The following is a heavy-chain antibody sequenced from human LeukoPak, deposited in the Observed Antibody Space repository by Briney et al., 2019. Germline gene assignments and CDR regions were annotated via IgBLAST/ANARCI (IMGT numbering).Heavy chain of an antibody. CDR1: GGSFSCYY. D-gene: IGHD3-10*01. Sequence: SETLSLTCAVYGGSFSCYYWSWIRQPPGKGLEWIGEINHSGSTYYNPSLKSRVTISVDTSKNQFSLKVSSVTAADTGVYYCARGEVRGIIPDVRGYWGQGTLVTVSS. V-gene: IGHV4-34*01. J-gene: IGHJ4*02. CDR2: INHSGST. CDR3: ARGEVRGIIPDVRGY.